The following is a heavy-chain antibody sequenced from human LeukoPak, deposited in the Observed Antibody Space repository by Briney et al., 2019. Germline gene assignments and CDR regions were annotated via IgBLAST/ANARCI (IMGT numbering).Heavy chain of an antibody. CDR1: GFTFSIYR. CDR2: ISSSSNTI. CDR3: ARYSRSSGGDYYYYDYMDV. V-gene: IGHV3-48*01. J-gene: IGHJ6*03. D-gene: IGHD6-6*01. Sequence: QPGGFLRLSCAASGFTFSIYRMNWVRQAPGKGLEWVSYISSSSNTIYYADSVKGRFTISRDNAKDSLYLQMNSLRAEDTAVYYCARYSRSSGGDYYYYDYMDVWGKGTTVTVSS.